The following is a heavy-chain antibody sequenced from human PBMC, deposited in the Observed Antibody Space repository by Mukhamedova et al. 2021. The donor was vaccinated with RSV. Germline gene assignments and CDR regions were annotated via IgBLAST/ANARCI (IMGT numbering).Heavy chain of an antibody. V-gene: IGHV1-69*01. J-gene: IGHJ6*02. CDR3: ARGGAGGNYHYYGMDV. Sequence: VRQAPGQGLEWMGGIIPIFGTANYAQKFQGRVTITADESTSTAYMELSSLRSEDTAVYYCARGGAGGNYHYYGMDVWGQGTTVTV. CDR2: IIPIFGTA. D-gene: IGHD1-26*01.